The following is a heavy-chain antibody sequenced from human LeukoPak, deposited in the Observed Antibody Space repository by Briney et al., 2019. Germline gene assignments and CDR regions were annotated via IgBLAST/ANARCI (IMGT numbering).Heavy chain of an antibody. CDR2: IIPILGIA. V-gene: IGHV1-69*02. CDR3: ARATPGGLHGYNFDY. Sequence: SVKVSCKASGGTFSSYTISWVRQAPGQGLEWMGRIIPILGIANYAQKFQGRVTITADKSTSTAYMELRSLRSGDTAVYYCARATPGGLHGYNFDYWGQGTVVTVYS. D-gene: IGHD5-24*01. J-gene: IGHJ4*02. CDR1: GGTFSSYT.